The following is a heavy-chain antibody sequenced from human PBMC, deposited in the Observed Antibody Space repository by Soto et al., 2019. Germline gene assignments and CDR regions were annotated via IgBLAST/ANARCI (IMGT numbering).Heavy chain of an antibody. Sequence: EVQLLESGGGLVQPGGSLRLSCAASGFTFSSYAMSWVRQAPGKGLEWVSAISGSGGSTYYADSVKGRFTISRDNSKXXXXXXXXXXXXXXXXXXXXXXXXXYDSSGXXXFDYWGQGTLVTVSS. CDR3: XXXXXYDSSGXXXFDY. D-gene: IGHD3-22*01. J-gene: IGHJ4*02. CDR2: ISGSGGST. V-gene: IGHV3-23*01. CDR1: GFTFSSYA.